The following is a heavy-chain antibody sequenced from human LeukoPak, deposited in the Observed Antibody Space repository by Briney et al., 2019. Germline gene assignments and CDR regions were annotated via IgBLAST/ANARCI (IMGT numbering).Heavy chain of an antibody. CDR2: ITASGDST. Sequence: GGSLRLSCAASGFTFSDYVMIWVRQAPGKGLEWVSGITASGDSTYYADSVKGRFTMSRDNSKNTVYLQMNSLRVDDTAVYYCAREGDGYNSPIDYWGQGTLVTVSS. CDR3: AREGDGYNSPIDY. J-gene: IGHJ4*02. D-gene: IGHD5-24*01. V-gene: IGHV3-23*01. CDR1: GFTFSDYV.